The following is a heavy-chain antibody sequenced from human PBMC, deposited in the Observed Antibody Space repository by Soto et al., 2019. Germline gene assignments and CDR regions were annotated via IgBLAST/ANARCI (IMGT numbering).Heavy chain of an antibody. CDR2: INAGNGNT. Sequence: ASVKVSCKASGYTFTSYAMHWVRQAPGQSLEWMGWINAGNGNTKYSQKFQGRVTITRDTSASTAYMELSSLRSEDTAVYYCARDRYSSGWYLTPIFDYWGQGTLVTVSS. D-gene: IGHD6-19*01. CDR3: ARDRYSSGWYLTPIFDY. J-gene: IGHJ4*02. V-gene: IGHV1-3*01. CDR1: GYTFTSYA.